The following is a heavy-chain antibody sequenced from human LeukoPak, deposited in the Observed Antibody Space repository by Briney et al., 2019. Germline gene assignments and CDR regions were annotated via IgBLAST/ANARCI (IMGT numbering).Heavy chain of an antibody. D-gene: IGHD1-26*01. V-gene: IGHV3-48*01. CDR2: ISSSSSTT. CDR3: ARDLGSYYYYYMDV. J-gene: IGHJ6*03. Sequence: GGSLRLSCAASGFTFSSYSMNWVRQAPGKGLEWVSYISSSSSTTCYADSVKGRFTISRDNAKNSLYLQMNSLRAEDTAVYYCARDLGSYYYYYMDVWGKGTTVTVSS. CDR1: GFTFSSYS.